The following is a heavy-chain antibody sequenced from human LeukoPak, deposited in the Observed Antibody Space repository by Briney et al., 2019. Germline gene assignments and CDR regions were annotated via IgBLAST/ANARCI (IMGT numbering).Heavy chain of an antibody. D-gene: IGHD3-3*02. CDR2: IYYSGST. CDR3: ARTFLGYYFYMDV. CDR1: GGSTSSYY. Sequence: PSETLSLTCTVSGGSTSSYYWSWIRQPPGKGLEWIVYIYYSGSTNYNPSLKSRVTISVDTSKNQFSLKLSSVTAADTAVYYCARTFLGYYFYMDVWGKGTTVTVSS. V-gene: IGHV4-59*01. J-gene: IGHJ6*03.